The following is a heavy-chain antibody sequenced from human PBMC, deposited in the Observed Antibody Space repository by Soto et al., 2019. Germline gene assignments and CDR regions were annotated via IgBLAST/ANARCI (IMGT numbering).Heavy chain of an antibody. J-gene: IGHJ6*03. CDR1: GFTFGSYA. CDR3: AKDLGTDDFWSAYYTYYYMDV. V-gene: IGHV3-23*01. D-gene: IGHD3-3*01. Sequence: EVQLLESGGGLVQPGGSLSLSCAASGFTFGSYALNWVRQAPGKGLEWVSVISGSGDNTYYADSVKGRFTISRDNSKNTLYLQMNSLRAEDTAVYYCAKDLGTDDFWSAYYTYYYMDVWGKGTTVTVSS. CDR2: ISGSGDNT.